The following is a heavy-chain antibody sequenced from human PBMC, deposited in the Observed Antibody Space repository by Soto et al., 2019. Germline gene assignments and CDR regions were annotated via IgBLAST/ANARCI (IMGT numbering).Heavy chain of an antibody. D-gene: IGHD3-22*01. CDR1: GFTFSSYA. J-gene: IGHJ4*02. V-gene: IGHV3-23*01. CDR2: ISGSGGST. CDR3: AKDLRDYYDIGYALRDY. Sequence: EVQLLESGGGLVQPGGSLRLSCAASGFTFSSYAMSWVRQAPGKGLEWVSAISGSGGSTYYADSVKGRFTISRDNSKNTLYLQMNSLRAEDTAVYYCAKDLRDYYDIGYALRDYWGQGTLVTVSS.